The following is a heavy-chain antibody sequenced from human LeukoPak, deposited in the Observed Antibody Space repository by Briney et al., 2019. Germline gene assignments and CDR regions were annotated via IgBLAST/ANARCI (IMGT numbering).Heavy chain of an antibody. J-gene: IGHJ5*02. Sequence: GASVTVSCTASGYTFTSYGISWVRQAPGQGLEWMGWISAYNGNTNYAQKLQGRVTMTTDTSTSTAYMELRSLRSDDTAVYYCARGYCSSTSCYTGFDPWGQGTLVTVSS. CDR3: ARGYCSSTSCYTGFDP. CDR2: ISAYNGNT. D-gene: IGHD2-2*02. V-gene: IGHV1-18*01. CDR1: GYTFTSYG.